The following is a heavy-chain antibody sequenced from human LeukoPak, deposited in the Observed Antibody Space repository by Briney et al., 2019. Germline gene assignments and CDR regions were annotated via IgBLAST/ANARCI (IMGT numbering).Heavy chain of an antibody. CDR1: VGSISSGGYY. CDR2: ISAAGTT. CDR3: AGQNVPTPHDY. D-gene: IGHD2-2*01. J-gene: IGHJ4*02. V-gene: IGHV4-30-2*01. Sequence: SSETLSLTCTVAVGSISSGGYYWSWIRQPPGKGLEWIAYISAAGTTFYNPSLKSRVTISLDGSKNQFSLNLTSITAADTAVYYCAGQNVPTPHDYWGQGTQVTVSS.